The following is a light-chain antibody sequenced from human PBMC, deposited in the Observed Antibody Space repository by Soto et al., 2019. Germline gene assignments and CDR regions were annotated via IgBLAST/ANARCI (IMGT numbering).Light chain of an antibody. V-gene: IGKV3-20*01. Sequence: ESVLTQSPGTLSLSPGERATLSCRASQSVSSSYLAWYQQKPGQAPRLLIYGASSRATGIPDRFSGSGSGTDFPLTISRLEPEEFAVYYCQQYGSSPQTFGQGTKVEIK. CDR3: QQYGSSPQT. CDR1: QSVSSSY. J-gene: IGKJ1*01. CDR2: GAS.